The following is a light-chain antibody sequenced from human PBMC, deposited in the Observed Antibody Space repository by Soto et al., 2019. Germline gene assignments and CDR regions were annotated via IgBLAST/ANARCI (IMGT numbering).Light chain of an antibody. CDR2: AAS. Sequence: QVRQAPSSPAAPVGERVSITCGASQGISSWLAWYQQKPGKAPKLLIYAASSLQSGVPSRFSGSGSGTHFTLTISRLQPEDFASYYCQQADTFPRTIGQGTRLEIK. V-gene: IGKV1D-12*01. J-gene: IGKJ5*01. CDR1: QGISSW. CDR3: QQADTFPRT.